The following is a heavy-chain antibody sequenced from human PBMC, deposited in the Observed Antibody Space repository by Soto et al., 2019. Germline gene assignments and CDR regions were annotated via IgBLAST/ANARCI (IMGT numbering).Heavy chain of an antibody. V-gene: IGHV3-23*01. CDR1: GFTFSSYA. CDR2: ISGSGGST. J-gene: IGHJ5*02. D-gene: IGHD3-16*02. Sequence: GGSLRLSCAASGFTFSSYAMSWVRQAPGKGLEWVSAISGSGGSTYYADSVKGRFTISRDNSKNTLYLQMNSLRAEDTAVYYCAKGGLYDYVWGSYRPRSNWFDPWGQGTLVTVS. CDR3: AKGGLYDYVWGSYRPRSNWFDP.